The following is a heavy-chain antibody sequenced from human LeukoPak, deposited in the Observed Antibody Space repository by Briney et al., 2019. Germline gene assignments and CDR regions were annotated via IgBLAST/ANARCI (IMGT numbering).Heavy chain of an antibody. J-gene: IGHJ6*03. CDR3: ARQNGGSWNYYYYMDV. D-gene: IGHD1-26*01. Sequence: SETLSLTCAVYGGSFSGYYWSWIRQPPGKGLEWIGEINHSGSTNYNPSLKSRVTISVDTPKNQFSLKLSSVTAADTAVYYCARQNGGSWNYYYYMDVWGKGTTVTVSS. V-gene: IGHV4-34*01. CDR1: GGSFSGYY. CDR2: INHSGST.